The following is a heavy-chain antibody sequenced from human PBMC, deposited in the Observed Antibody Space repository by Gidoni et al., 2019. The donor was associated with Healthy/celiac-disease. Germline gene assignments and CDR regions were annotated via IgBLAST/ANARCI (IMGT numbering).Heavy chain of an antibody. J-gene: IGHJ4*02. Sequence: QVQLQHWGAGLLKPSETLSLICAVYGGSFSGNYWGWIRQPPGKGREWIGEINHSGSTNYNPSLKSRVTISVDTSKNQFSLKLSSVTAADTAVYYCARGLTFGGVIVTFDYWGQGTLVTVSS. CDR1: GGSFSGNY. D-gene: IGHD3-16*02. CDR3: ARGLTFGGVIVTFDY. CDR2: INHSGST. V-gene: IGHV4-34*01.